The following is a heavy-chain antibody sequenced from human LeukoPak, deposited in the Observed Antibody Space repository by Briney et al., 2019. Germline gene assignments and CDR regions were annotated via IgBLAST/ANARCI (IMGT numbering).Heavy chain of an antibody. CDR3: ARGPYYYDSSGYYVYYFDY. CDR2: IYYSGST. J-gene: IGHJ4*02. CDR1: GVSISSYY. V-gene: IGHV4-59*01. Sequence: SETLSLTCTVSGVSISSYYWSWIRQPPGKGLEWIGYIYYSGSTNYNPSLKSRVTISVDTSKNQFSLKLLSVAAADTAVYYCARGPYYYDSSGYYVYYFDYWGQGTLVTVSS. D-gene: IGHD3-22*01.